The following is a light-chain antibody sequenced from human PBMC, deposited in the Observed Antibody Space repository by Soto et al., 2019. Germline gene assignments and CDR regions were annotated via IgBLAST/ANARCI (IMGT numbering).Light chain of an antibody. Sequence: DIQMTQSPSSLSASVGDRVTITCRASQSISNYLNWYQQKPGKAPKFLIYAASSLQSGVPSRFSGSGSGTDFALTVSSLQPEDFATYFCQQSYSTPPWTFGQGTKVDIK. CDR3: QQSYSTPPWT. CDR1: QSISNY. V-gene: IGKV1-39*01. CDR2: AAS. J-gene: IGKJ1*01.